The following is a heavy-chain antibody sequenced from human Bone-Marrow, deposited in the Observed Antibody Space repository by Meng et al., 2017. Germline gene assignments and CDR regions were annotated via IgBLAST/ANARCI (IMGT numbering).Heavy chain of an antibody. CDR1: GGSFIDYY. D-gene: IGHD4-11*01. CDR2: INHSGST. Sequence: QVQLQQWGAGLLKPSETLSLTCVVSGGSFIDYYWSWIRQPPGKGLEWIGEINHSGSTNYNPSLESRATISVDTSQNNLSLKLSSVTAADSAVYYCARGPTTMAHDFDYWGQGTLVTVSS. CDR3: ARGPTTMAHDFDY. V-gene: IGHV4-34*01. J-gene: IGHJ4*02.